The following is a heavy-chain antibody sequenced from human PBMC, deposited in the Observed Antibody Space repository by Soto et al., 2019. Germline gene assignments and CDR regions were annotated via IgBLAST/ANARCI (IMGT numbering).Heavy chain of an antibody. CDR2: IFPGDSDT. CDR1: GYNFANYW. D-gene: IGHD1-1*01. V-gene: IGHV5-51*01. CDR3: AAGDTTGIDDFDI. J-gene: IGHJ3*02. Sequence: PGEYLKISCQGSGYNFANYWIGWGRQMPGKGLEWMGMIFPGDSDTKNSPSLQGQITMSVDKSDSSAYLQWRSLKASDTAMYYCAAGDTTGIDDFDIWGQVTMVTVS.